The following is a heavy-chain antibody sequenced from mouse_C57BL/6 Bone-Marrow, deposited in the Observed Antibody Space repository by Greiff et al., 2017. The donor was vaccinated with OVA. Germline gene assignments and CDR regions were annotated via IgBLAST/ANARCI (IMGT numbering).Heavy chain of an antibody. CDR2: IYPRSGNT. J-gene: IGHJ1*03. CDR3: ALAQYFDV. Sequence: QAQLKESGAELARPGASVKLSCKASGYTLTSYGISWVKQRTGQGLEWIGEIYPRSGNTYYNEKFKGKATLTADKSSSTAYMVLRSLTSEVSAVYFYALAQYFDVWGTGTTVTVSS. V-gene: IGHV1-81*01. D-gene: IGHD6-1*01. CDR1: GYTLTSYG.